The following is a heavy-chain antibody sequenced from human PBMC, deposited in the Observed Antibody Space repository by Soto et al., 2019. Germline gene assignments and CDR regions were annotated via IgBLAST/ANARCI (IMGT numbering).Heavy chain of an antibody. Sequence: GGSLRLSCAASGFTFSSYAMHWVRQAPGKGLEWVAVISYDGSNKYYADSVKGRFTISRDNSKNTLYLKMNSLRAEDTAVYYCARGTYYYDSSGYYPDYWGQGTLVTVSS. CDR2: ISYDGSNK. D-gene: IGHD3-22*01. CDR1: GFTFSSYA. V-gene: IGHV3-30-3*01. J-gene: IGHJ4*02. CDR3: ARGTYYYDSSGYYPDY.